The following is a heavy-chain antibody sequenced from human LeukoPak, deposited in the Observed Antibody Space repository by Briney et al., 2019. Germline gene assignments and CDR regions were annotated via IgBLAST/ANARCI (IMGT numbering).Heavy chain of an antibody. CDR2: IYTSGST. Sequence: SQTLSLTCTVSGGSISSGSYYWSWIRQPAGKGLEWIGRIYTSGSTNYNPSLKSRVTISVDTSKNQFSLKLSSVTAADTAVYYCARDYGEYVGYYYYMDVWGKGTTVTISS. D-gene: IGHD4-17*01. V-gene: IGHV4-61*02. J-gene: IGHJ6*03. CDR3: ARDYGEYVGYYYYMDV. CDR1: GGSISSGSYY.